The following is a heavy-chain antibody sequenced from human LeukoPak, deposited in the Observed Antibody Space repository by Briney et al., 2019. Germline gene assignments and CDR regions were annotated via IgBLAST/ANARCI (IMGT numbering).Heavy chain of an antibody. J-gene: IGHJ4*02. D-gene: IGHD2-8*01. CDR1: SGYW. CDR3: AKDQAPYCTNGVCYNFDY. V-gene: IGHV3-7*01. Sequence: PGGSLRLSCAAFSGYWMTWVRQAPGKGLEWVANIKRDGSERYYVDSVKGRFTISRDNAKNSLFLQMNSLRAEDTAVYYCAKDQAPYCTNGVCYNFDYWGQGTLVTVSS. CDR2: IKRDGSER.